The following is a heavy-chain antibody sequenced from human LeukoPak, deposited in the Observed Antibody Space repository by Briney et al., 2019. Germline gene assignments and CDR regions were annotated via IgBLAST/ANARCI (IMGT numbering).Heavy chain of an antibody. D-gene: IGHD1-26*01. CDR3: ARDYGGGGSYFDY. CDR2: IHHSGSS. V-gene: IGHV4-30-2*01. J-gene: IGHJ4*02. Sequence: SETLSLTCAVSGGSISSDGYSWSWIRQPPGEGLEWIGYIHHSGSSYYNPSLRSRVTISVDRSRNQFSLKLNSVTAADTAVYYCARDYGGGGSYFDYWGQGTLVTVSS. CDR1: GGSISSDGYS.